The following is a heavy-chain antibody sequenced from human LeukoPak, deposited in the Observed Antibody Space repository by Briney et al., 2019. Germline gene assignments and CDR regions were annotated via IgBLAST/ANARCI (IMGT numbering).Heavy chain of an antibody. V-gene: IGHV3-9*01. Sequence: PGRSLRLSCAASGFTFDDYAMHWVRQAPGKGLEWVSGISWNSGSIGYADSVKGRFTISRDNAKNSLYLQMNSLRAEDTALYYCAEDWSRITMVRGVMSPYFDYWGQGTLVTVSS. CDR3: AEDWSRITMVRGVMSPYFDY. CDR1: GFTFDDYA. D-gene: IGHD3-10*01. CDR2: ISWNSGSI. J-gene: IGHJ4*02.